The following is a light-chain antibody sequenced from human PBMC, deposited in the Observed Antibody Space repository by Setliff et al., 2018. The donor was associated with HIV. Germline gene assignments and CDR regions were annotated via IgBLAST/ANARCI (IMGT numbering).Light chain of an antibody. J-gene: IGLJ1*01. CDR2: EGI. CDR1: SSDVGGHNL. Sequence: QSALTQPASVSGPPGQSIAISCTGTSSDVGGHNLVSWYQQHPGKAPKLMIYEGIKRPSGVSIHFSGSKSGNTASLAISGLQAEDEADYYCCSYAGSSTYVFGTGTKVTVL. CDR3: CSYAGSSTYV. V-gene: IGLV2-23*01.